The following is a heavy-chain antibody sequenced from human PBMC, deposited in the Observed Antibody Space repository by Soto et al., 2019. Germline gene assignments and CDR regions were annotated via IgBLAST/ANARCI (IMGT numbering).Heavy chain of an antibody. V-gene: IGHV5-51*01. D-gene: IGHD3-22*01. CDR2: IYPGDSDT. CDR1: GYSFTRYW. J-gene: IGHJ4*02. Sequence: GASLKISCHGSGYSFTRYWIGWVRQMPGKGLEWMGIIYPGDSDTRYSPSFQGQVTISADKSINTAYLQWSSLKASDTAIYYCERVYYYDSSGYYYAYWGQGTLVTVYS. CDR3: ERVYYYDSSGYYYAY.